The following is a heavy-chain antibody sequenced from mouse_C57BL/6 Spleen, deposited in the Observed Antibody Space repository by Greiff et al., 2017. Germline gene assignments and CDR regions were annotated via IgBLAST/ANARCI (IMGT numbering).Heavy chain of an antibody. D-gene: IGHD1-1*01. J-gene: IGHJ2*01. CDR1: GYTFTSYW. Sequence: VKLQESGAELVKPGASVKLSCKASGYTFTSYWMQWVKQRPGQGLEWIGEIDPSDSYTNYNQKFKGKATLTVDTSSSTAYMQLSSLTSEDSAVYYCARGYYGSRDFDYWGQGTTLTVSS. V-gene: IGHV1-50*01. CDR2: IDPSDSYT. CDR3: ARGYYGSRDFDY.